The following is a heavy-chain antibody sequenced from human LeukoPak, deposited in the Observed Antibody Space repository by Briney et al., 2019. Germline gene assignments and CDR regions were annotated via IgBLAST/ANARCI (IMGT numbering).Heavy chain of an antibody. CDR2: IKQDGSEK. V-gene: IGHV3-7*01. CDR1: GFTFSSYW. Sequence: GGSLRLSCAASGFTFSSYWMSWVRQAPGKGLEWVANIKQDGSEKYYVDSVKGRFTISRDNAKNSLYLQMNSLRAEDTAVYYCAREGNTYCGGDCYSAVNAFDIWGQGTMVTVSS. J-gene: IGHJ3*02. CDR3: AREGNTYCGGDCYSAVNAFDI. D-gene: IGHD2-21*02.